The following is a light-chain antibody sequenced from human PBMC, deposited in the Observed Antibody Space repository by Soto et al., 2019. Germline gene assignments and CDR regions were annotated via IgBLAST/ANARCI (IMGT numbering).Light chain of an antibody. CDR2: CAS. CDR1: QGISNW. CDR3: QQDSSFPRT. J-gene: IGKJ1*01. Sequence: DIQMTQSPSSVSAAVGDRVTITCRASQGISNWLAWYQQKQAKAPKLLLYCASSLQNGVPSRFSGSGSGTEFTLTITSLQPEDFAPYYCQQDSSFPRTFGQGTKVEIK. V-gene: IGKV1-12*01.